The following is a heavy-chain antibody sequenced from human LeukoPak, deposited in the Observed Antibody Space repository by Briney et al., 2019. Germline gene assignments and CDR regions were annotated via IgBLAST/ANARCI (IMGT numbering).Heavy chain of an antibody. J-gene: IGHJ3*02. CDR1: GYTFTSYY. V-gene: IGHV1-46*01. Sequence: ASVKVSCKASGYTFTSYYMHWLRQAPGQGLEWMGIINPSGGSTSYAQKFQGRVTMTRDTSTSTVYMELSSLRSEDTAVYYCAVPLVTGAFDIWGQGTMVTVSS. CDR3: AVPLVTGAFDI. CDR2: INPSGGST. D-gene: IGHD4-23*01.